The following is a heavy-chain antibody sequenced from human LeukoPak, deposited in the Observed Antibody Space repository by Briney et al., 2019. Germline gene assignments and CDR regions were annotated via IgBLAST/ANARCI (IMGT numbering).Heavy chain of an antibody. V-gene: IGHV4-61*01. J-gene: IGHJ4*02. D-gene: IGHD6-13*01. CDR1: RGSVNSGSDY. CDR3: ARRAGYTSSWYEY. Sequence: SQTLSLTCTVSRGSVNSGSDYWNWIRQPPGKGLEWIGYIYYSGSTNYNPSLKSRVTISLDTAKNQLSLKLSSVTAADTAVYYCARRAGYTSSWYEYWGQGTLVTVSS. CDR2: IYYSGST.